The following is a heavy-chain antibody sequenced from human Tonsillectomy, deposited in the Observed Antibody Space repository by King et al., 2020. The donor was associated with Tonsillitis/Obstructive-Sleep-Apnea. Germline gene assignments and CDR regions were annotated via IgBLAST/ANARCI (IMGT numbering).Heavy chain of an antibody. V-gene: IGHV3-30*04. CDR3: ARAKVGLSLDY. D-gene: IGHD1-26*01. CDR1: GFTFSSYA. CDR2: ISYDGSNK. J-gene: IGHJ4*02. Sequence: VQLVESGGGVVQPGRSLRLSCAASGFTFSSYAMHWVRQAPGKGLEWVAVISYDGSNKYYADSVKGRFSTSRDNSKNTLYLQMNSLRAEDTAVFYCARAKVGLSLDYWGQGTRVTVSS.